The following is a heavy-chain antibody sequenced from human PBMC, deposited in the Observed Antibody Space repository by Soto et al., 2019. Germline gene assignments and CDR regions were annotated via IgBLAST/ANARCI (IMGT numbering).Heavy chain of an antibody. V-gene: IGHV1-3*01. D-gene: IGHD1-26*01. Sequence: ASVKVSCKASGYTFTRYAMHWVRQAPGQRLEWMGWINAGNGNTKYSQKFQGRVTITRDTSASTAYMELSSLRSEDTAVYYCARRESGSYYTGLFYGMDVWGQGTTVTVSS. CDR3: ARRESGSYYTGLFYGMDV. CDR2: INAGNGNT. CDR1: GYTFTRYA. J-gene: IGHJ6*02.